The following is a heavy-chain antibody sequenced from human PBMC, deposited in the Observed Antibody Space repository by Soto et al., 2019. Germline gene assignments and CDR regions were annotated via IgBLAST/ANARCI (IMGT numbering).Heavy chain of an antibody. CDR3: ARVRSGGSGYFDY. J-gene: IGHJ4*02. CDR2: ISDTSSHI. Sequence: EVQLVESGGGLVKPGGSLRLSGAASGFTFSIYTMTWVRQAPGKGLEWVSSISDTSSHIYYSDSVKGRFTVSRDNAKNSLYLQVNSLRAEDTAVYYCARVRSGGSGYFDYWVREPWSPSPQ. D-gene: IGHD2-15*01. CDR1: GFTFSIYT. V-gene: IGHV3-21*01.